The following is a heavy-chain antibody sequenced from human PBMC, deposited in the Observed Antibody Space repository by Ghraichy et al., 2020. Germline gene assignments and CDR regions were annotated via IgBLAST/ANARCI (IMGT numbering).Heavy chain of an antibody. CDR3: TRLAHLPADSSSWPPPRYMDV. CDR1: GFTFSGSA. D-gene: IGHD6-13*01. CDR2: IRSKANSCAT. Sequence: GESLNISCAASGFTFSGSAMHWVRQASGKGLEWVGRIRSKANSCATAYAASVKGRFTISRDDSKNTAYLQMNSLKTEDTAVYYCTRLAHLPADSSSWPPPRYMDVWGKGTTVTVSS. V-gene: IGHV3-73*01. J-gene: IGHJ6*03.